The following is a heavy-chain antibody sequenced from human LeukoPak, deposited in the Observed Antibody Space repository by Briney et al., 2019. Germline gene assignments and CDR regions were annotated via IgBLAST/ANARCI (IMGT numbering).Heavy chain of an antibody. J-gene: IGHJ3*02. Sequence: GGSLRLSCAASGFTFSSYAMSWVRQAPGKGLEWGSAISGSGGSTYYADSVKGRFTISRDNSKNTLYLQMNSLRAEDTAVYYCSSWYFDAFDIWGQGTMVTVSS. CDR1: GFTFSSYA. CDR3: SSWYFDAFDI. D-gene: IGHD6-13*01. V-gene: IGHV3-23*01. CDR2: ISGSGGST.